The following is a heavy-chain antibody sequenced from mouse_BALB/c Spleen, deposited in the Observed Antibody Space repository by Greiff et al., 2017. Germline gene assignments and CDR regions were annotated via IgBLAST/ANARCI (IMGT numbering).Heavy chain of an antibody. J-gene: IGHJ3*01. V-gene: IGHV14-3*02. CDR3: DRSWFAY. Sequence: VHVKQSGAELVKPGASVKLSCTASGFNIKDTNMHWVKQRPEQGLEWIGRIDPANGNTKYDPKFQGKATITADTSSNTAYLQLSSLTSEDTAVYYCDRSWFAYWGQGTLVTVSA. CDR2: IDPANGNT. CDR1: GFNIKDTN.